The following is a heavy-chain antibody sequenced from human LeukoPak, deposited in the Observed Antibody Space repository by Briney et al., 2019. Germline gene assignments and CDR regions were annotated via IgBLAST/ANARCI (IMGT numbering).Heavy chain of an antibody. V-gene: IGHV1-18*04. Sequence: ASVKVSCYASVYTFTSYYMHWVRQVPGQGLEWMGRINIYNGNTNYAQRLQGRVTMTTDTSTSTAYMELMSLRSDDTAVYYCAREYSGRGSGTFDYWGQGTLVTVSS. J-gene: IGHJ4*02. CDR3: AREYSGRGSGTFDY. CDR2: INIYNGNT. D-gene: IGHD1-26*01. CDR1: VYTFTSYY.